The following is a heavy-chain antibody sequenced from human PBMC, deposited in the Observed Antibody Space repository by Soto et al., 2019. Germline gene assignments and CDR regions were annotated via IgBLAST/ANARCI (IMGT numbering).Heavy chain of an antibody. J-gene: IGHJ2*01. CDR3: ARQRWLQSVNL. Sequence: QVQLQESGPGLVKPSETLSLTCTVSGGSISSYYWSWIRQPPGKGLEWIGYIYYSGSTNYNPSLKSRVTISVDTSKNQFSLKLSSVTAADTAVYYCARQRWLQSVNLWGRGTLVTVSS. V-gene: IGHV4-59*01. D-gene: IGHD5-12*01. CDR2: IYYSGST. CDR1: GGSISSYY.